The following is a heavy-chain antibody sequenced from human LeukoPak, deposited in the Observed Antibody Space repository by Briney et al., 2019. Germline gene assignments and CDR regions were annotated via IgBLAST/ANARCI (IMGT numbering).Heavy chain of an antibody. V-gene: IGHV1-24*01. Sequence: GASVKVSCKVSGYTLTELSMHWVRQAPGKGLEWMGGFDPEDGETIYAQKFQGRVTMTEDTSTDTAYMELSSLRSEDTAVYYCATAYYDSSGYYRTAEYFQHWGQGTLVTVSS. D-gene: IGHD3-22*01. CDR1: GYTLTELS. CDR3: ATAYYDSSGYYRTAEYFQH. CDR2: FDPEDGET. J-gene: IGHJ1*01.